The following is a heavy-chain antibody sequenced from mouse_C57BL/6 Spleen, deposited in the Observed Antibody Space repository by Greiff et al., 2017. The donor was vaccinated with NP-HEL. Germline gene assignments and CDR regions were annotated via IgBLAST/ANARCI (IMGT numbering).Heavy chain of an antibody. V-gene: IGHV1-26*01. J-gene: IGHJ2*01. CDR1: GYTFTDYY. CDR3: IPSSFDY. Sequence: VQLQQSGPELVKPGASVKISCKASGYTFTDYYMNWVKQSHGKSLEWIGDINPNNGGTSYNQKFKGKATLTVDKSSSTAYMELRSLTSEDSAVYYCIPSSFDYWGQGTTLTVSS. CDR2: INPNNGGT. D-gene: IGHD5-1-1*01.